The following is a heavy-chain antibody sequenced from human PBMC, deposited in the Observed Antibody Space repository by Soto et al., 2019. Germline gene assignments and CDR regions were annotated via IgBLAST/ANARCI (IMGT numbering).Heavy chain of an antibody. CDR3: AGANGCSFVYTLDH. Sequence: SETLSLTCTVSGGSISSYYWSWIRQPPGKGLEWIGYIYYSGSTNYNPSLKSRVTISVDTSKNQFSLQLSPVTAPLTVVVHCAGANGCSFVYTLDHWGQETLVTVSS. CDR1: GGSISSYY. J-gene: IGHJ4*02. D-gene: IGHD2-8*01. V-gene: IGHV4-59*12. CDR2: IYYSGST.